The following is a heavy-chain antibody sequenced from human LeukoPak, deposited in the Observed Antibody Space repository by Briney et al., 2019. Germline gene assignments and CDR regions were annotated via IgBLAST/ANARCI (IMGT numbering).Heavy chain of an antibody. CDR3: ARDQMVRGVIKGNWFDP. CDR2: IIPIFGTA. J-gene: IGHJ5*02. D-gene: IGHD3-10*01. V-gene: IGHV1-69*01. CDR1: GGTISSYA. Sequence: SVKVSCKASGGTISSYAISWVRQAPGQGLEWMGGIIPIFGTANYAQKFQGRVTITADESTSTAYMELSSLRSEDTAVYYCARDQMVRGVIKGNWFDPWGQGTLVTVSS.